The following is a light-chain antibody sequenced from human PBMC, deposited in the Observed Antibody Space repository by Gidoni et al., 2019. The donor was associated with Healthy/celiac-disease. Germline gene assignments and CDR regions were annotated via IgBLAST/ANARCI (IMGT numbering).Light chain of an antibody. J-gene: IGLJ2*01. Sequence: SLLSQPPSAASSPGQRVTISCSGSSSNIGSNYVYWYQQLPGTAPKLLIYRNNQRPSGVPDRFSGSKSGNSASLAISGLRSEDEADYYCAALDDSCGVVCGGGTKLTVL. CDR3: AALDDSCGVV. V-gene: IGLV1-47*01. CDR2: RNN. CDR1: SSNIGSNY.